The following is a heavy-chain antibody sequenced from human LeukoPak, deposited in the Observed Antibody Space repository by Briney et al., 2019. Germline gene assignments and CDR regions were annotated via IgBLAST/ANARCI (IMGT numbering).Heavy chain of an antibody. Sequence: GGSLRLSCAASGFTLSSYAMSGVRQAPGKGLEWVSAISGSGGSTYYADSVKGRFTISRDNSKNTLYLQMNSLRAENTAVYYCAKDLGYTAMVGYYFDYWGQGTLVTVSS. D-gene: IGHD5-18*01. CDR2: ISGSGGST. CDR3: AKDLGYTAMVGYYFDY. J-gene: IGHJ4*02. V-gene: IGHV3-23*01. CDR1: GFTLSSYA.